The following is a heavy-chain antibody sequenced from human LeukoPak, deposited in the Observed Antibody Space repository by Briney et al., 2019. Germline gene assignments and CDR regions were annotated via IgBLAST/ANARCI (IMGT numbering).Heavy chain of an antibody. CDR1: GASISSYY. V-gene: IGHV4-4*07. CDR3: AQTAPGSSSDFDY. J-gene: IGHJ4*02. Sequence: SETLSLTCTVSGASISSYYWSWIRQPAGKALEWIGRIYVTGSTTYNPSLESRVTMSLDTSKNHFSLKLRSVTAADTAVYYCAQTAPGSSSDFDYWGQGTLVTVSS. D-gene: IGHD6-13*01. CDR2: IYVTGST.